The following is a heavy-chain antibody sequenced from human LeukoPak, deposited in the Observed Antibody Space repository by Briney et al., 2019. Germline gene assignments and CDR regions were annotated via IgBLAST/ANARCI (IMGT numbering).Heavy chain of an antibody. CDR1: GGTFSSYA. J-gene: IGHJ4*02. V-gene: IGHV1-69*05. CDR3: ARGEDIVVVPAARYYFDY. Sequence: GASVKVSCKASGGTFSSYAISWVRQAPGQGLEWMGGIIPIFGTANYAQKFQGRVTITTDESTSTAYMELSSLRSEDTAVYYCARGEDIVVVPAARYYFDYWGQGTLVTVSS. D-gene: IGHD2-2*01. CDR2: IIPIFGTA.